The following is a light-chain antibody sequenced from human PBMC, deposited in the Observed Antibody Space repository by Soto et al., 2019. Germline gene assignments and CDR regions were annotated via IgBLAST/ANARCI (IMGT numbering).Light chain of an antibody. V-gene: IGKV1-5*01. CDR3: QQYNSYSLT. J-gene: IGKJ4*01. CDR2: DAS. CDR1: QSISSG. Sequence: DIQMTQSPSTLSASVGDRVTITCRASQSISSGLAWYQQKPGKAPKILIYDASNLESGVPSRFSASGSGTEFTLTISSLQPDDFATYYCQQYNSYSLTFGGGTKVEIK.